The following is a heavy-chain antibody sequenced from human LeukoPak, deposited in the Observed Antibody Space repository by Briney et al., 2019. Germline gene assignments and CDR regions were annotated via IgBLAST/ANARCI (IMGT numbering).Heavy chain of an antibody. CDR1: GYTFTGYY. Sequence: ASVKVSCKASGYTFTGYYMHWVRQAPGQGLEWMGWINPNSGNTGYAQKFQGRVTMTRNTSISTAYMELSSLRSEDTAVYYCARGRFRTMVRGVIGYWGQGTLVTVSS. J-gene: IGHJ4*02. D-gene: IGHD3-10*01. CDR3: ARGRFRTMVRGVIGY. V-gene: IGHV1-8*02. CDR2: INPNSGNT.